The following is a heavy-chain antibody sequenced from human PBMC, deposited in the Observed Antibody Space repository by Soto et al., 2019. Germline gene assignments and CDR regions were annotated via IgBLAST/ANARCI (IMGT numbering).Heavy chain of an antibody. Sequence: EVQLVESGGDLIQPGGSLRLSCAASGFTVSSNYMSWVRQAPGKGLEWVSVIYSGGSTYYADSVKGRFTISRDNSKNTLYLQMNSLRAEDTAVYYCARHITMDPLLVYWGQGTLVTFSS. CDR1: GFTVSSNY. CDR3: ARHITMDPLLVY. CDR2: IYSGGST. D-gene: IGHD3-10*01. J-gene: IGHJ4*02. V-gene: IGHV3-53*01.